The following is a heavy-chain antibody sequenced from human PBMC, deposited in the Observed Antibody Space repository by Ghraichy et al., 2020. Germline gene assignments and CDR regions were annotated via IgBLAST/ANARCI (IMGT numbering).Heavy chain of an antibody. V-gene: IGHV3-48*04. CDR2: ISSSSSTI. D-gene: IGHD6-6*01. CDR3: ARDNQQLVSFWFDP. J-gene: IGHJ5*02. Sequence: GESLNISCAASGFTFSSYSMNWVRQAPGKGLEWVSYISSSSSTIYYADSVKGRFTISRDNAKNSLYLQMNSLRAEDTAVYYCARDNQQLVSFWFDPWGQGTLVTVSS. CDR1: GFTFSSYS.